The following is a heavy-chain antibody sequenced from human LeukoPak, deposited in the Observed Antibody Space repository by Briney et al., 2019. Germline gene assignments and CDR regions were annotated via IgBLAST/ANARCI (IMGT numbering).Heavy chain of an antibody. J-gene: IGHJ3*02. Sequence: PGGSLRLSCAVSGFTLSNYWMSWVRQAPGKGLEWVANINQDGSEKYYVDSVKGRFTISRDNAKKSLYLQMNSLRAEDTAVYYCAREGGKYDSSGYYQAYDAFDIWGQGTMVTVSS. CDR3: AREGGKYDSSGYYQAYDAFDI. D-gene: IGHD3-22*01. CDR1: GFTLSNYW. CDR2: INQDGSEK. V-gene: IGHV3-7*05.